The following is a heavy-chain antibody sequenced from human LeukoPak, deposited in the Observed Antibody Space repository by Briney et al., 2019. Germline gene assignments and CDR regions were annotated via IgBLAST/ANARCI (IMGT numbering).Heavy chain of an antibody. CDR1: GGSISSSSYY. CDR2: IYYSGST. V-gene: IGHV4-39*01. J-gene: IGHJ4*02. CDR3: ARYPIVVVVAATYCFDY. D-gene: IGHD2-15*01. Sequence: PSETLSLTCTVSGGSISSSSYYWGWIHQPPGKGLEWIGSIYYSGSTYYNPSLKSRVTISVDTSKNQFSLRLSSVTAADTAVYYCARYPIVVVVAATYCFDYWGQGTLVTVSS.